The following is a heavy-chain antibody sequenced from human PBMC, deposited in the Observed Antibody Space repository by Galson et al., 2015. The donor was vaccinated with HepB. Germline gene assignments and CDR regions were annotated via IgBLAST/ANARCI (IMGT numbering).Heavy chain of an antibody. J-gene: IGHJ4*02. CDR1: GCTVDNAW. D-gene: IGHD3-3*01. CDR2: IRSKSDGGET. Sequence: SLRLAGAVSGCTVDNAWMSWVRQGPGEGLEWVGRIRSKSDGGETKYAGPEKGRFTISREDLTNTLSLQMMSLKIEDTAVYYCTTVATISGVMRGYWGQGTLVTVSS. V-gene: IGHV3-15*01. CDR3: TTVATISGVMRGY.